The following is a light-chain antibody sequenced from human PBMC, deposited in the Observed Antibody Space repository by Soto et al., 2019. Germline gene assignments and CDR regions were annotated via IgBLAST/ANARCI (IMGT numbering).Light chain of an antibody. V-gene: IGKV3D-15*01. Sequence: PVGRATLSCRASQSISDTLAWYQQKPGQAPRLLIFGASSRATGIPDRFSGSGSGTDFTLTISSLQPDDFATYYCQQYNSYSWTFGQGTKVDI. J-gene: IGKJ1*01. CDR3: QQYNSYSWT. CDR1: QSISDT. CDR2: GAS.